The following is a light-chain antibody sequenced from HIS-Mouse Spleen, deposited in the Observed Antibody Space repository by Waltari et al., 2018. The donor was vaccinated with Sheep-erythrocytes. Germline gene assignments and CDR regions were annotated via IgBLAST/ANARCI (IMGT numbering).Light chain of an antibody. Sequence: SYELTQPPSVSVSPGQTASITCSGGNFGDNYACWYQEKPGQSPLMVTYQDSKRPSGLPERFSGSTSGNTATLTISGTQAMDEADYYCQAWDSSTWVFGGGTKLTVL. CDR1: NFGDNY. CDR2: QDS. CDR3: QAWDSSTWV. J-gene: IGLJ3*02. V-gene: IGLV3-1*01.